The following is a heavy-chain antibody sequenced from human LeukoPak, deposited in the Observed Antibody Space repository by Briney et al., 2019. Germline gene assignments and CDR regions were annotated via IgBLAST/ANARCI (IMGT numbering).Heavy chain of an antibody. CDR2: IYYSGST. CDR1: GGSISSYY. D-gene: IGHD3-10*01. CDR3: ARGVLPGYYFDY. V-gene: IGHV4-59*01. Sequence: SSETLSLTCTVSGGSISSYYWSWIRQPPGKGLEWIGYIYYSGSTNYNPSLKSRVTISVDTSKNQFSLKLSSVTAADTAVYYCARGVLPGYYFDYWGQGTLVTVSS. J-gene: IGHJ4*02.